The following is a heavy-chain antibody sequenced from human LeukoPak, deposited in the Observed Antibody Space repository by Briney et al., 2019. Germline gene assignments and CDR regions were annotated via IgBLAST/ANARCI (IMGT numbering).Heavy chain of an antibody. J-gene: IGHJ4*02. Sequence: PSETLSLTCTVSGGSISSSSYYWGWIRQPPGKGLEWIGSIYYSGSTYYNPSLKSRVTISVDTSKNQFSLKLSSVTAADTAVYYCARDRGYYDSSGYLWRYYFDYWGQGTLVTVSS. CDR1: GGSISSSSYY. CDR2: IYYSGST. V-gene: IGHV4-39*07. D-gene: IGHD3-22*01. CDR3: ARDRGYYDSSGYLWRYYFDY.